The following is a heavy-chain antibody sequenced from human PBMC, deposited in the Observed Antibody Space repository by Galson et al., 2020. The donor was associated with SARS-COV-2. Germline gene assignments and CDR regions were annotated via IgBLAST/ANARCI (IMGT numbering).Heavy chain of an antibody. V-gene: IGHV4-4*02. CDR1: GGPISNNDW. CDR3: ARDSGYCTDGVCYRYWYFDL. Sequence: SETLSLTCTVSGGPISNNDWLSWVRQPPGKGLEWIGEISQSVTTHYNPSLKRPVTISGDKSKNQISLKLSPVTAADTAVYYCARDSGYCTDGVCYRYWYFDLWGRGTLVTVSS. J-gene: IGHJ2*01. CDR2: ISQSVTT. D-gene: IGHD2-8*01.